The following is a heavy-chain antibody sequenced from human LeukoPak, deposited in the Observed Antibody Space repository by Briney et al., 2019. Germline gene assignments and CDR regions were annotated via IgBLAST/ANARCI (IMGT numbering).Heavy chain of an antibody. V-gene: IGHV1-2*02. D-gene: IGHD1-26*01. CDR3: ARDRSGSYLVDY. CDR2: INPNSGGT. CDR1: GGTFSSYA. J-gene: IGHJ4*02. Sequence: GASVKVSCKASGGTFSSYAISWVRQAPGQGLEWMGWINPNSGGTNYAQKFQGRVTMTRDTSISTAYMELSRLRSDDTAVYYCARDRSGSYLVDYWGQGTLVTVSS.